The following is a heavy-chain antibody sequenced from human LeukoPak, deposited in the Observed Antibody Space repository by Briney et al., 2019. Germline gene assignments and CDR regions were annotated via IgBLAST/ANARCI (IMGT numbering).Heavy chain of an antibody. V-gene: IGHV3-48*04. D-gene: IGHD5-18*01. CDR2: ISSSSSTI. CDR1: GFTFSSYS. Sequence: GGSLRLSCAASGFTFSSYSMNWVRQAPGKGLEWVSYISSSSSTIYYADSVKGRFTISRDNAKNSLYLQMSSLRAEDTAVYYCARDPGRGYSYGRTSPGGYWGQGTLVTVSS. CDR3: ARDPGRGYSYGRTSPGGY. J-gene: IGHJ4*02.